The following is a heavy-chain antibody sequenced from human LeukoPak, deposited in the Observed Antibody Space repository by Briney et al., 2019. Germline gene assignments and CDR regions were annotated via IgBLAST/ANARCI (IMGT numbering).Heavy chain of an antibody. Sequence: GGSLRLSCAASGFTFSSYAMSWVRQAPGKGLEWVSAISGSGGSTYCADSVKGRFTISRDNSKNTLYLQMNSLRAEDTAVYYCAHTDSDYDYVWGSYRQIKLDYWGQGTLVTVSS. J-gene: IGHJ4*02. CDR3: AHTDSDYDYVWGSYRQIKLDY. CDR2: ISGSGGST. D-gene: IGHD3-16*02. V-gene: IGHV3-23*01. CDR1: GFTFSSYA.